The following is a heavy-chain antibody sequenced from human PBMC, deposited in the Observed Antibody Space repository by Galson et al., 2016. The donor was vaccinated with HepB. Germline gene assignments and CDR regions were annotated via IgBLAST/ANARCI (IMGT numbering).Heavy chain of an antibody. CDR1: GGSISNGGYY. V-gene: IGHV4-31*03. CDR3: ARPTSGDAFDF. Sequence: TLSLTCSVSGGSISNGGYYWSWIRQRPGRGLEWIGYIYDTENTYYTPSLKGRVSFSVDTSKNQFSLKLTSVTAADTAMYYWARPTSGDAFDFWGRGTKVTVS. CDR2: IYDTENT. J-gene: IGHJ3*01. D-gene: IGHD1-1*01.